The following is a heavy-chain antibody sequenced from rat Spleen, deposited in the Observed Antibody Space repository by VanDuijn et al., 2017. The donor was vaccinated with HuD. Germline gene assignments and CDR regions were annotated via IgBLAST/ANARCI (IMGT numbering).Heavy chain of an antibody. V-gene: IGHV5S23*01. CDR1: GFTFSNYY. Sequence: EVQLVESGGGLVQPGRSLKLSCAASGFTFSNYYMAWVRQAPTKGLEWVASITNTGASTYYPDSVKGRFTISRDNAKSTLYLQMNSLRSEDTATYYCTRGSLFDYWGQGVMVTVSS. J-gene: IGHJ2*01. CDR2: ITNTGAST. CDR3: TRGSLFDY.